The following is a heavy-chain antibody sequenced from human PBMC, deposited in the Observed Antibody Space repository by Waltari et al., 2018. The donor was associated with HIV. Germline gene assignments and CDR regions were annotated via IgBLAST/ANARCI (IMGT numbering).Heavy chain of an antibody. CDR1: GFTFDDYA. Sequence: EVQLVESGGDLVQPGRSLRLSCAVSGFTFDDYAMDWVRQAPGRGLEWVSGISWNSGVMLYADSVKGRFTVSRDNARNSLFLQMNSLRAEDTALYYCAKAIGAAANDAFDIWGQGTMVTVSS. V-gene: IGHV3-9*01. CDR2: ISWNSGVM. CDR3: AKAIGAAANDAFDI. D-gene: IGHD6-13*01. J-gene: IGHJ3*02.